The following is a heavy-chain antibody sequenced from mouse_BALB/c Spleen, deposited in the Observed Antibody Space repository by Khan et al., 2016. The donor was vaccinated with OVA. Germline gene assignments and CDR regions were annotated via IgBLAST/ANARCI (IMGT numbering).Heavy chain of an antibody. CDR1: GYTFTDFT. CDR3: AGGGGGDRFVY. J-gene: IGHJ3*01. CDR2: ISTYYGDA. V-gene: IGHV1S137*01. Sequence: QIQLVQSGAELVRPGVSVKISCKGSGYTFTDFTMHWVKQSHAKSLEWIGVISTYYGDATYNQKFKGKATMTVDKSSSTAYMELARLTSEDSAICDWAGGGGGDRFVYWGQGTLVTVSA.